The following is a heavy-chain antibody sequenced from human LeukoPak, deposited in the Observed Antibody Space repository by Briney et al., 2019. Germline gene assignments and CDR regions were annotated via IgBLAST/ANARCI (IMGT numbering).Heavy chain of an antibody. CDR3: ARDTTIYYYYYMDV. V-gene: IGHV1-18*01. J-gene: IGHJ6*03. CDR2: ISAYNGNT. D-gene: IGHD3-22*01. CDR1: GYTFTSYG. Sequence: ASVKVSCKASGYTFTSYGISWARQAPGQGLEWMGWISAYNGNTNYAQKLQGRVTMTTDTSTSTAYMELRSLRSDDTAVYYCARDTTIYYYYYMDVWGKGTTVTISS.